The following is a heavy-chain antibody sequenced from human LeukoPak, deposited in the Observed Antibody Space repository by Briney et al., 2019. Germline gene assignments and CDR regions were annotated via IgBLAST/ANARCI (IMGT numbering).Heavy chain of an antibody. Sequence: SETLSLTCTVSGGSIGSYYWTWIRQPPGKGLEWIGYIYYSGNAYYNPSLKSRVTMSVDTSKNQFSLKLSSLAAADTAVYYCARGSEVGMDVWGQGTTVTVSS. J-gene: IGHJ6*02. CDR2: IYYSGNA. V-gene: IGHV4-59*01. D-gene: IGHD2-15*01. CDR1: GGSIGSYY. CDR3: ARGSEVGMDV.